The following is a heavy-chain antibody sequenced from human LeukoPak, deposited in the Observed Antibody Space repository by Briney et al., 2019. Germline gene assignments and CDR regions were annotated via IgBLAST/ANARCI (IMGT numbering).Heavy chain of an antibody. D-gene: IGHD3-10*01. V-gene: IGHV3-30-3*01. J-gene: IGHJ3*02. Sequence: PGGSLRLSCAASGFTFSSYEMNWVRQAPGKALEWVAVISYDGSNKDYADTVKGRFTISRDNSKNTLDLQMNSLRAEDTAVYYCAKDRGVWAFDIWGQGTMVTVSS. CDR1: GFTFSSYE. CDR2: ISYDGSNK. CDR3: AKDRGVWAFDI.